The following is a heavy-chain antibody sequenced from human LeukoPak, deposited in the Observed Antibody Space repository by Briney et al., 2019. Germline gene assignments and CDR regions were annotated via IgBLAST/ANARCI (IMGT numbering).Heavy chain of an antibody. Sequence: PGGSLRLSCAASGFTFSSYSMNWVRLAPGKGLEWVSSITFSSTYIYYADSVKGRFTISRGNSKNTLYLQMNSLRAEDTAVYYCARPQYDSSGLDAFDIWGQGTMVTVSS. CDR2: ITFSSTYI. J-gene: IGHJ3*02. CDR3: ARPQYDSSGLDAFDI. D-gene: IGHD3-22*01. V-gene: IGHV3-21*01. CDR1: GFTFSSYS.